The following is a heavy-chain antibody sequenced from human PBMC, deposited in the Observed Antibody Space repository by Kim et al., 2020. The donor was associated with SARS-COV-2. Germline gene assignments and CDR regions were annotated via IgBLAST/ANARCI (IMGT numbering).Heavy chain of an antibody. CDR3: ARPQRYSSGRSGAFYY. D-gene: IGHD6-19*01. CDR1: GGFLSSSIYY. CDR2: AYYIGKT. J-gene: IGHJ6*01. Sequence: SETLSLTCTVSGGFLSSSIYYWGWMRQPPGKGLEWIGTAYYIGKTYYNLSLKSRVTISVDTSKNHFSLKLGSVTAADKAVYYCARPQRYSSGRSGAFYY. V-gene: IGHV4-39*02.